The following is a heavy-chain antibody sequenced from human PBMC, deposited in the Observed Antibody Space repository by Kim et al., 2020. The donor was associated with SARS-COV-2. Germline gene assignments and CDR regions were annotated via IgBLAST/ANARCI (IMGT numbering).Heavy chain of an antibody. D-gene: IGHD3-16*02. CDR3: ASGGTFGGVIVIGY. V-gene: IGHV4-34*01. CDR1: GGSFSGYY. Sequence: SETLSLTCAVYGGSFSGYYWSWIRQPPGKGLEWIGEINHSGSTNYNPSLKSRVTISVDTSKNQFSLKLSSVTAADTAVYYCASGGTFGGVIVIGYWGQGTLVTVSS. CDR2: INHSGST. J-gene: IGHJ4*02.